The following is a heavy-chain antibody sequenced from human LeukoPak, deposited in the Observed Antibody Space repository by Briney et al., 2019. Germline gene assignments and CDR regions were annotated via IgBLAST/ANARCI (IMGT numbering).Heavy chain of an antibody. CDR2: ISAYNGNT. Sequence: ASVKVSCKASGGTFSSYGISWVRQAPGQGFEWMGWISAYNGNTNYAQKLQGRVTMTTDTSTSTAYMELSSLRSEDTAVYYCARVGPTYYDILTGYRPLYYYYYMDVWGKGTTVTVSS. V-gene: IGHV1-18*01. CDR1: GGTFSSYG. D-gene: IGHD3-9*01. CDR3: ARVGPTYYDILTGYRPLYYYYYMDV. J-gene: IGHJ6*03.